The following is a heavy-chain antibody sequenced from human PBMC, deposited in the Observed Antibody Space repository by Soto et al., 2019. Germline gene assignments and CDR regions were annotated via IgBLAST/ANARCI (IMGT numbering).Heavy chain of an antibody. J-gene: IGHJ4*02. V-gene: IGHV4-39*01. Sequence: SETLSLTCTVSGGSITSSNYHWGWSRQPPGKGLEWIGTIYYSGNTYYNPSLKSRVTMSMDASKNQFSLTLSSVAVADTAVYYCSRLTNARPGDDWGQGTLVTVSS. CDR2: IYYSGNT. D-gene: IGHD2-2*01. CDR3: SRLTNARPGDD. CDR1: GGSITSSNYH.